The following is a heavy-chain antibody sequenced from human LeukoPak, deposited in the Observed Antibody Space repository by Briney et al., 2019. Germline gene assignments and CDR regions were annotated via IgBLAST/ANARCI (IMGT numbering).Heavy chain of an antibody. J-gene: IGHJ4*02. CDR3: ARDRPVAPSRYYFDY. CDR1: GGSVSSYY. V-gene: IGHV4-59*02. D-gene: IGHD2-15*01. Sequence: KPSETLSLTCTVSGGSVSSYYWSWIRQPPGKGLEWIGYIYYSGSANYNPSLKSRVTISVDTSKNQFSLKLSSVTAADTAVYYCARDRPVAPSRYYFDYWGQGTLVTVSS. CDR2: IYYSGSA.